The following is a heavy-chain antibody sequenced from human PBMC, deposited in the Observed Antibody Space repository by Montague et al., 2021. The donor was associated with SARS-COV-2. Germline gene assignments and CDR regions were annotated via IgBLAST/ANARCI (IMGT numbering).Heavy chain of an antibody. CDR1: GGSISSYY. J-gene: IGHJ6*03. V-gene: IGHV4-59*01. CDR3: ARGVLGSGYYYNSAYYYYFYMDV. Sequence: SETLSLTCTVSGGSISSYYWSWIRQAPGKGLEWIGYIYYSGNTNYNPSLKSRATISVDTFKKKVSLKVTSVTAADTAVYYCARGVLGSGYYYNSAYYYYFYMDVWGKGTTVTVSS. D-gene: IGHD3-10*01. CDR2: IYYSGNT.